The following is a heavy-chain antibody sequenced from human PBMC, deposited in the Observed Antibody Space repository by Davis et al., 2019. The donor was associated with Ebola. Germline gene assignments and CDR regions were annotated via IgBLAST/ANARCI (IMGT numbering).Heavy chain of an antibody. J-gene: IGHJ6*02. V-gene: IGHV4-31*03. Sequence: SETLSLTCTVSGGSISSGGYYWSWIRQHPGKGLEWIGYIYYSGSTYYNPSLKSRVTIPVDTSKNQFSLKLSSVTAADTAVYYCARGHFGSYGMDVWGQGTTVTVSS. CDR1: GGSISSGGYY. CDR2: IYYSGST. D-gene: IGHD3-10*01. CDR3: ARGHFGSYGMDV.